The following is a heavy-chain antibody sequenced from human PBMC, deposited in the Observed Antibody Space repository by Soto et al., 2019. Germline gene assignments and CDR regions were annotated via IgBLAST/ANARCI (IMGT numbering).Heavy chain of an antibody. CDR1: GYSFTSYW. V-gene: IGHV5-51*01. Sequence: PGESLKISCKGSGYSFTSYWICCCRQMPVKGLEWMGIIYPGDSDTRYSPSFQGQVTISADKSISTAYLQWSSLKASDTAMYYCARHGNSGYPGNWFDPWGQGTLVTVSS. J-gene: IGHJ5*02. CDR3: ARHGNSGYPGNWFDP. D-gene: IGHD5-12*01. CDR2: IYPGDSDT.